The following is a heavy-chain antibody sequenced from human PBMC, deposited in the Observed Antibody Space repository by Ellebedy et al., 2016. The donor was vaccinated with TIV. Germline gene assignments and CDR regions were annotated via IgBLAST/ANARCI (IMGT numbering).Heavy chain of an antibody. D-gene: IGHD2-15*01. J-gene: IGHJ3*02. V-gene: IGHV4-59*01. CDR3: ARVVWQLPVSYAFDI. Sequence: MPSETLSLTCTVSGCSISSYYWSWIRQPPGKGLEWIGYIYYSGSTNYNPSLKSRVTISVDTYKNQFSLRLSSVTAADTAVYYCARVVWQLPVSYAFDIWGQGTMVTVSS. CDR1: GCSISSYY. CDR2: IYYSGST.